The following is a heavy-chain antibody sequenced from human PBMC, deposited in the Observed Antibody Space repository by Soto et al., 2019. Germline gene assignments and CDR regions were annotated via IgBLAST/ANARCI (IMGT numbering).Heavy chain of an antibody. D-gene: IGHD3-22*01. CDR3: ARKDKSGYFNWFDP. CDR1: GYRFTSHW. CDR2: IFPSDSDT. J-gene: IGHJ5*02. V-gene: IGHV5-51*01. Sequence: GESLKISCRTSGYRFTSHWIAWVRQMPGKGLEWMGIIFPSDSDTRYSPSFQGQVTISADRSTSTVFLQWASLKASDTAVYFCARKDKSGYFNWFDPWGQGTLVTVSS.